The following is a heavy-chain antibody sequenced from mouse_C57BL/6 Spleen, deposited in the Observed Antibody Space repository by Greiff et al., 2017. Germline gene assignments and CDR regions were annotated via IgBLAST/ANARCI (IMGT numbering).Heavy chain of an antibody. CDR3: ASRAYRNYDYAMDY. CDR2: INPNYGTT. V-gene: IGHV1-39*01. Sequence: EVQLQQSGPELVKPGASVKISCKASGYSFTDYNMNWVQQSKGKSLEWIGVINPNYGTTSYNQKFKGKDTLTVDQSSSTAYMQLNSLTSEDSAVYYRASRAYRNYDYAMDYWGQGTSVTVSS. CDR1: GYSFTDYN. D-gene: IGHD2-5*01. J-gene: IGHJ4*01.